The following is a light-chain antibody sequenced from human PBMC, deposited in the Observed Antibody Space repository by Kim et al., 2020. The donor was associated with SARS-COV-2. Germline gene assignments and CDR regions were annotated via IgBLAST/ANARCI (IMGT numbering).Light chain of an antibody. Sequence: APGKTARITGGGNSIGSKSVHWYQQKPGQAPVLVINYDSDRPSGIPERFSGSRFGTSASLAISGLQSEDEGDYYCATWDDRLDGRVFGGGTQLTVL. J-gene: IGLJ2*01. CDR3: ATWDDRLDGRV. CDR2: YDS. CDR1: SIGSKS. V-gene: IGLV3-21*01.